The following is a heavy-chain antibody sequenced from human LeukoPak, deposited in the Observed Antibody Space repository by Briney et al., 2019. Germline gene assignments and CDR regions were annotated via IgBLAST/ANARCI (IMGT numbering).Heavy chain of an antibody. CDR2: INAGNGNT. CDR1: GYTFTSYA. Sequence: ASVKVSCKASGYTFTSYAMHWVRQAPGQRLEWMGWINAGNGNTKYSQKFQGRVTITRDTSASTAYMELSSLRSEDTAVYYCARVGSYCTSTSCFDYWGQGTLVTVSS. CDR3: ARVGSYCTSTSCFDY. V-gene: IGHV1-3*01. D-gene: IGHD2-2*01. J-gene: IGHJ4*02.